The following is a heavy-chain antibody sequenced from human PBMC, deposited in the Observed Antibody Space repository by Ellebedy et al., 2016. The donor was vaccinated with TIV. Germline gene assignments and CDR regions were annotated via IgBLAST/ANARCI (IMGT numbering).Heavy chain of an antibody. J-gene: IGHJ2*01. V-gene: IGHV4-38-2*02. CDR1: GYSISSGYY. CDR3: ARDSDPSFYYGTGSSSDL. CDR2: IYHSGTA. D-gene: IGHD3-10*01. Sequence: SETLSLTXSVSGYSISSGYYWGWMRQAPGRSLEWIGVIYHSGTAYYNPSLERRVTISVDTSKNQLSLKLRSVTAADTAVYYCARDSDPSFYYGTGSSSDLWGRGTLVTVSS.